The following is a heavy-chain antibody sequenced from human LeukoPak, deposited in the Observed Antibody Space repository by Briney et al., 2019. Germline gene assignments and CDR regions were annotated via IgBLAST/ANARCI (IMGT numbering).Heavy chain of an antibody. Sequence: PGGSLRLSCAASGFTFSSYWMSWVRQAPGKGLEWVANIKQYGSEKYYVDSVKGRFTIPRDNARNSVYLQMNSLRADDTAVYYCAKDRIAVAGYFDYWGQGTLVTVSS. D-gene: IGHD6-19*01. CDR2: IKQYGSEK. CDR3: AKDRIAVAGYFDY. CDR1: GFTFSSYW. V-gene: IGHV3-7*01. J-gene: IGHJ4*02.